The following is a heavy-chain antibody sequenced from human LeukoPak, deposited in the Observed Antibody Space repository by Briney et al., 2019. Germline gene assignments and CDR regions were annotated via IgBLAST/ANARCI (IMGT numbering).Heavy chain of an antibody. D-gene: IGHD1-26*01. CDR2: IRYSGDST. CDR1: GFTFSSSA. CDR3: AKDRSIGTYYTFDH. J-gene: IGHJ4*02. Sequence: AGGSLRLSCAASGFTFSSSAMSWVRQAPGKGLEWVSGIRYSGDSTYYADSVQGRFTVSRDNSNNRLYLQMSGLTAADTAVYYCAKDRSIGTYYTFDHWGQGTLVTVSS. V-gene: IGHV3-23*01.